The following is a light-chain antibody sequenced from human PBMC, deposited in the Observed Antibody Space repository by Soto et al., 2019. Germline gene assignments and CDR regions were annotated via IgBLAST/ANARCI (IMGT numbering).Light chain of an antibody. CDR1: QSISNY. J-gene: IGKJ3*01. CDR2: AAS. Sequence: DIQMPQSPSSLSASVGDRVTITCRASQSISNYLNWYLQKPGKAPKLLIYAASSLQSGVPSRFSGSGSGTDFTLTISSLQPEDFSTYYCQQSYSTPFTFGPGTKVAIK. CDR3: QQSYSTPFT. V-gene: IGKV1-39*01.